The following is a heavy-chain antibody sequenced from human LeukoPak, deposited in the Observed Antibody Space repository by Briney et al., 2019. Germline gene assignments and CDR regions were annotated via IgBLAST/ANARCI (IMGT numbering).Heavy chain of an antibody. V-gene: IGHV1-69*01. Sequence: ASVKVSCKASGGTFSSYAISWVRQAHGQGLEWMGGIIPIFGTANYAQKFQGRVTITADESTSTAYMELSSLRSEDTAVYYCARGQAYYYDSSGYYYWGQGTLVTVSS. J-gene: IGHJ4*02. D-gene: IGHD3-22*01. CDR1: GGTFSSYA. CDR3: ARGQAYYYDSSGYYY. CDR2: IIPIFGTA.